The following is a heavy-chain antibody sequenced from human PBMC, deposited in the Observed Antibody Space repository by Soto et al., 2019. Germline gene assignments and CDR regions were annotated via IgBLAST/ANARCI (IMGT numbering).Heavy chain of an antibody. CDR2: INPSGGST. CDR1: GYTFTSYY. Sequence: GASVKVSCKASGYTFTSYYMHWVRQAPGQGLEWMGIINPSGGSTSYAQKFQGRVTMTRDTSTSTVYMELSSLRSEDTAVYYCERVGVNHASGYYGSGSYYKIDYWGQGTLVTVSS. J-gene: IGHJ4*02. CDR3: ERVGVNHASGYYGSGSYYKIDY. D-gene: IGHD3-10*01. V-gene: IGHV1-46*01.